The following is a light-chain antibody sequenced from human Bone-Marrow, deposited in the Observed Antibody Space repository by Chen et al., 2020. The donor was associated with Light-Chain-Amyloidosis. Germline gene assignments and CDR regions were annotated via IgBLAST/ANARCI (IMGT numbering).Light chain of an antibody. V-gene: IGKV1-5*03. CDR2: KVS. Sequence: DIQMTQSPPTLSASFGDRVTITCRASRSLRDWLAWYQQKPGKAPKLLIYKVSTLGSGVPSRFIGSGSGTEFTLTINSLQPDDFGIYYCQQFNSDLGVTFGPGTKVD. CDR3: QQFNSDLGVT. CDR1: RSLRDW. J-gene: IGKJ3*01.